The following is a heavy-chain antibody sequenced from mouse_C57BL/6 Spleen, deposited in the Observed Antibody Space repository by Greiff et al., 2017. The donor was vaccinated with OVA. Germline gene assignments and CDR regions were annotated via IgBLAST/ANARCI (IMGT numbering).Heavy chain of an antibody. Sequence: QVQLKESGAELVRPGSSVKLSCKASGYTFTSYWMDWVKQRPGQGLEWIGNIYPSDSETHYNQKFKDKATLTVDKSSSTAYMQLSSLTSEDSAVYYCARNGGTDYWGQGTTLTVSS. CDR2: IYPSDSET. CDR1: GYTFTSYW. V-gene: IGHV1-61*01. CDR3: ARNGGTDY. D-gene: IGHD3-3*01. J-gene: IGHJ2*01.